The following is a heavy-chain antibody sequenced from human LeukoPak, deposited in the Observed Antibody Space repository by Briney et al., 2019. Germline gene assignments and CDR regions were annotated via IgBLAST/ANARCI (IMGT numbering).Heavy chain of an antibody. Sequence: GGSLRLSCAASGFTFSSYSMNWVRQAPGKGLEWVSSISSSSSYIYYADSVKGRFTISRDNAKNSLYLQMNSLRAEDTAVYYCARDGVKQWLETSYFDYWGQGTLVTVSS. D-gene: IGHD6-19*01. V-gene: IGHV3-21*01. CDR1: GFTFSSYS. J-gene: IGHJ4*02. CDR2: ISSSSSYI. CDR3: ARDGVKQWLETSYFDY.